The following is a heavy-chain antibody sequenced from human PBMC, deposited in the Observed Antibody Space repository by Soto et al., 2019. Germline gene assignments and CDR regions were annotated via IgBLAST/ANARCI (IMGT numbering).Heavy chain of an antibody. CDR1: AFSFGTSV. J-gene: IGHJ3*02. CDR3: ANGLLWWAFDI. Sequence: QVQLVESGGGVVQPGRSLRLSCEASAFSFGTSVMHWVRQAPGKGLEWVAFISYDGANKDYGDSVKGRFTISRDNSKNTLYLQMNSLRADDAAVYYCANGLLWWAFDIWGQGTMVTVSS. CDR2: ISYDGANK. D-gene: IGHD3-10*01. V-gene: IGHV3-30*18.